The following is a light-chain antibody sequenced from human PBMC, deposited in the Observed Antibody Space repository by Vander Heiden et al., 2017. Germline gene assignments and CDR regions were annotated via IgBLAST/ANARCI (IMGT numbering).Light chain of an antibody. CDR2: GAS. CDR3: QQYYSTPPHT. Sequence: DIVMTQSPASLAVSLGEGATIHCKSNQEVLYSSNNKNYLSWYQQKPGQPPKLLIYGASTRESGVPDRFSGSGSGTDFTLTISSLQAEDVAVYYCQQYYSTPPHTFGQGTKLEIK. J-gene: IGKJ2*01. CDR1: QEVLYSSNNKNY. V-gene: IGKV4-1*01.